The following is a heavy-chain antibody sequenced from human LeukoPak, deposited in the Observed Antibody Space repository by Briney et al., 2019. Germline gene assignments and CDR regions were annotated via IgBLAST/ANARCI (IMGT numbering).Heavy chain of an antibody. J-gene: IGHJ4*02. D-gene: IGHD1-26*01. CDR1: GGSISSGGYY. CDR2: ICHSGST. CDR3: ASLQWELQAY. V-gene: IGHV4-30-2*01. Sequence: ASETLSLTCTVSGGSISSGGYYWSWIRQPPGKGLEWIGYICHSGSTYYNPSLKSRVTISVDRSKNQFSLKLSSVTAADTAVYYCASLQWELQAYWGQGTLVTVSS.